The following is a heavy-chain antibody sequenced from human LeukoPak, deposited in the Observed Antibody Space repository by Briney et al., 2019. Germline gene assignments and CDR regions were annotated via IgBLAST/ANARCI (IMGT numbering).Heavy chain of an antibody. V-gene: IGHV3-7*05. Sequence: GGSLRLSCAASGFTLSSYWMSWVRQAPGKGLEWVANMKQDGSEKYYVDSVEGRFTISRDNAKNSLYLQMNSLRDEDTAIYYCARGWRYSHGLWGQGTLVTVSS. CDR2: MKQDGSEK. J-gene: IGHJ4*02. CDR3: ARGWRYSHGL. D-gene: IGHD5-18*01. CDR1: GFTLSSYW.